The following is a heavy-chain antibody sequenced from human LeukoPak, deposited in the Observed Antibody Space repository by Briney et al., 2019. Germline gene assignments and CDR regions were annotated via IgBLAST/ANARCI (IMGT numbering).Heavy chain of an antibody. D-gene: IGHD1-26*01. CDR1: GFTFSSYG. CDR3: ARYSGSYYPIDY. V-gene: IGHV3-33*01. Sequence: GGSLRLSCAASGFTFSSYGMHWVRQAPGKGLEGVAVIWYDGSNKYYADSVKGRFTISRDNSKNTLYLQMNSLRAEDTAVYYCARYSGSYYPIDYWGQGTLVTVSS. J-gene: IGHJ4*02. CDR2: IWYDGSNK.